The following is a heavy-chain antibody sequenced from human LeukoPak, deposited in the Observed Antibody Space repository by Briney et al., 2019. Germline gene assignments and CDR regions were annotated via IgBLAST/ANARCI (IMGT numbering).Heavy chain of an antibody. CDR3: ARDGWRYIAAAGTVEIPPDNWFDP. D-gene: IGHD6-13*01. CDR2: ISAYNGNT. V-gene: IGHV1-18*01. Sequence: GASVKVSCKASGYTFTSYGISWVRQAPGQGLEWMGWISAYNGNTNYAQKLQGRVTMTTDTSTSTAYMELRSLRSDDTAVYYCARDGWRYIAAAGTVEIPPDNWFDPWGQGTLVTVSS. CDR1: GYTFTSYG. J-gene: IGHJ5*02.